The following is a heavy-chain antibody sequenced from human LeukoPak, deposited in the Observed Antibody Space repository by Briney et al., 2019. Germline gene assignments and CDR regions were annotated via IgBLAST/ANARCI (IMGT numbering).Heavy chain of an antibody. CDR3: ARDSDYGDYGDPFDI. V-gene: IGHV1-2*02. Sequence: ASVKVSCKSSGYTFTGYYMHWVRQAAGQGLEWMGWINPNSGGTNYAQKFQGRVTMTRDTSISTAYMELSRLTSDDTAIYYCARDSDYGDYGDPFDIWGQGTMVTVSS. CDR1: GYTFTGYY. J-gene: IGHJ3*02. D-gene: IGHD4-17*01. CDR2: INPNSGGT.